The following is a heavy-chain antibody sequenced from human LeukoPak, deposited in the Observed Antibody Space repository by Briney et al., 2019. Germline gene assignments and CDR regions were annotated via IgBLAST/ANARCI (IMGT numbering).Heavy chain of an antibody. CDR2: ISGSGDNT. V-gene: IGHV3-23*01. CDR3: ARERGEGRTRNFDY. CDR1: GFTFSSYA. J-gene: IGHJ4*02. Sequence: GGSLRLSCAASGFTFSSYAMSWVRQVPGKGLEWVSVISGSGDNTYYADSVKGRFTISRDNSKNTLYLQMNSLKPEDTAMYYCARERGEGRTRNFDYWGQGTLVTVSS. D-gene: IGHD3-16*01.